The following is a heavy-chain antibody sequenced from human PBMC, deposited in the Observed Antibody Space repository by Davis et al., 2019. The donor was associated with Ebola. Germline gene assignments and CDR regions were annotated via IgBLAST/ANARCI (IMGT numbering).Heavy chain of an antibody. V-gene: IGHV3-7*01. J-gene: IGHJ6*04. D-gene: IGHD3-22*01. CDR2: IKQDGSEK. CDR1: GFTFNSYW. Sequence: GGSLRLSCAVSGFTFNSYWMSWVRQAPGKGLEWVANIKQDGSEKYYVDSVKGRFTISRDNAKNSLYLQMNSLRAEDTAVYYCARFLRNRHTYYYDSSGTYMDVWGKGTTVTVSS. CDR3: ARFLRNRHTYYYDSSGTYMDV.